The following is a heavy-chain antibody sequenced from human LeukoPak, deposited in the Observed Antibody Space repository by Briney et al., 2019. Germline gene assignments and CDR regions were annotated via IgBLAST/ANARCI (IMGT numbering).Heavy chain of an antibody. CDR2: IYYSGST. CDR1: GGSVSSGNYY. Sequence: SETLSLTCTVSGGSVSSGNYYWSWIRQPPGTGLEWIGYIYYSGSTNYNPSLKSRVTISVDTSKNQFSLKLSSVTAADTAVYYCAREAPMTTITTRRGPGYFDYWGQGTLVTVSS. CDR3: AREAPMTTITTRRGPGYFDY. J-gene: IGHJ4*02. V-gene: IGHV4-61*01. D-gene: IGHD4-11*01.